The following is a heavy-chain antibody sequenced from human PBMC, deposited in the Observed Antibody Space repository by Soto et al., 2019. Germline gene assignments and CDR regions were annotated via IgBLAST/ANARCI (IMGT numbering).Heavy chain of an antibody. CDR1: GGSISSYY. CDR2: IYYGGST. D-gene: IGHD6-13*01. V-gene: IGHV4-59*01. CDR3: ARGSSWQDY. J-gene: IGHJ4*02. Sequence: SETLSLTCTVSGGSISSYYWSWIRQPPGKGLEWIGYIYYGGSTNYNPSLKSRVTISVDTSKNQFSLKLSSVTAADTAVYYCARGSSWQDYWGQGTLVTVSS.